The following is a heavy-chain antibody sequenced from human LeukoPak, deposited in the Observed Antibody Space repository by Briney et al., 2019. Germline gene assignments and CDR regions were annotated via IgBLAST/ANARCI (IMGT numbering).Heavy chain of an antibody. CDR1: GYTFTGYY. J-gene: IGHJ4*02. CDR2: INPNSGGT. V-gene: IGHV1-2*06. CDR3: ARDPSDIVVVVAAMPSDY. Sequence: ASVTVSCKASGYTFTGYYMHWVRQAPGQGLEWMGRINPNSGGTNYAQKFQGRVTMTRDTSISTAYMELSRLRSDDTAVYYCARDPSDIVVVVAAMPSDYWGQGTLVTVSS. D-gene: IGHD2-15*01.